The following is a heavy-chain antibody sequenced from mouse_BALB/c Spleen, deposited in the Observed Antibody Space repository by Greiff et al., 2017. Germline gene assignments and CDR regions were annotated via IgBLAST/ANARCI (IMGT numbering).Heavy chain of an antibody. Sequence: EVKVVESGGGLVKPGGSLKLSCAASGFTFSSYAMSWVRQTPEKRLEWVATISSGGSYTYYPDSVKGRFTISRDNAKNTLYLQMSSLRSEDTAMYYCARRYGNYVEDYAMDYWGQGTSVTVSS. CDR3: ARRYGNYVEDYAMDY. J-gene: IGHJ4*01. CDR1: GFTFSSYA. D-gene: IGHD2-10*02. CDR2: ISSGGSYT. V-gene: IGHV5-9-3*01.